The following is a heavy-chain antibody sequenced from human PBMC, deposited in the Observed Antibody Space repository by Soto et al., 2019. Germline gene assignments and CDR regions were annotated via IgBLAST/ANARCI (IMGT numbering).Heavy chain of an antibody. CDR3: ARDQANWGSEAYYYMDV. V-gene: IGHV3-7*01. J-gene: IGHJ6*03. CDR2: IKQDGSEK. D-gene: IGHD7-27*01. CDR1: GFTFSSYW. Sequence: GGSLRLSCAASGFTFSSYWMSWVRQAPGKGLEWVANIKQDGSEKYYVDSVKGRFTISRDNAKNSLYLQMNSLRAEDTAVYYCARDQANWGSEAYYYMDVWGKGTTVTVSS.